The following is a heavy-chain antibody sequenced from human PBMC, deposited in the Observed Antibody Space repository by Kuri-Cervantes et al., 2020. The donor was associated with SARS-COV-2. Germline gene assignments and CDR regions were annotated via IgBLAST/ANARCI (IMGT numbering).Heavy chain of an antibody. CDR2: ISYDGSNK. CDR1: GFTFSSYA. Sequence: GGSLRLSCAASGFTFSSYAMHWVRQAPGKGLEWVAVISYDGSNKYYADSVKGRFTISRDNSKNTLYLQMNSLRAEDTAVYYCARWSIVGATRGLLRYYGMDVWGQGTTDTVSS. V-gene: IGHV3-30-3*01. J-gene: IGHJ6*02. D-gene: IGHD1-26*01. CDR3: ARWSIVGATRGLLRYYGMDV.